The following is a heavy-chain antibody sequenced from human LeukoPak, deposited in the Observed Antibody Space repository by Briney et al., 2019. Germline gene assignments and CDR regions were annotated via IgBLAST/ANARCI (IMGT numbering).Heavy chain of an antibody. D-gene: IGHD1-26*01. V-gene: IGHV3-7*01. Sequence: GGSLRLSCAASGFTFSSYSMNWVRQAPGKRPEWVANMNIDGSEKYYADSVKGRFTISRDNARNSVYLQMNSLRVEDTAVYYCARDPVEWELLLDCWGQGTLVTVSS. J-gene: IGHJ4*02. CDR1: GFTFSSYS. CDR3: ARDPVEWELLLDC. CDR2: MNIDGSEK.